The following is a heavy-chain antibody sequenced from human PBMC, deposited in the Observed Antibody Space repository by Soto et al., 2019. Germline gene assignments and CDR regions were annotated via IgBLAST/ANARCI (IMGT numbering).Heavy chain of an antibody. CDR3: ARGRTMAGADYYYYCGMDV. D-gene: IGHD3-10*02. V-gene: IGHV1-46*01. Sequence: VKVSCKASGYTFTSYYMHWVRQAPGQGLEWMGIINPSGGSTSYAQKFQGRVTMTRDTSTSTVYMELSSLRSEDTAVYYCARGRTMAGADYYYYCGMDVWGQGTTVTVSS. CDR1: GYTFTSYY. J-gene: IGHJ6*02. CDR2: INPSGGST.